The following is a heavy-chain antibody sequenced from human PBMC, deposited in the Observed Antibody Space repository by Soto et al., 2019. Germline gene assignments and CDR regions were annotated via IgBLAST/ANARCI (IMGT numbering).Heavy chain of an antibody. CDR3: ARRREYRFGYNYFDA. Sequence: QVQLEQSGAGVKKPGASVSVSCKASGYPFTSYHMHWVRQAPGQRLQWMGLINPNDGRTGYARQFEGRIPMTMHTFTTTILMESSSLRCEDTACNYCARRREYRFGYNYFDAWGPGTLVTVSS. J-gene: IGHJ5*02. CDR2: INPNDGRT. V-gene: IGHV1-46*01. CDR1: GYPFTSYH. D-gene: IGHD5-18*01.